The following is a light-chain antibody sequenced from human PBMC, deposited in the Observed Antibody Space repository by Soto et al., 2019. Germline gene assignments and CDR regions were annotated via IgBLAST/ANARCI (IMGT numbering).Light chain of an antibody. CDR2: VAS. V-gene: IGKV3-15*01. CDR1: QSVNQK. J-gene: IGKJ2*01. Sequence: DIVLTQSPATLSVSPGERATLSCRASQSVNQKLGWYQQKPGQAPRLLIYVASYRATGIPARFSGSGSGTEYTLTISTLQAEDFAVYYCQQFNNWPHTFGQGTRLEIK. CDR3: QQFNNWPHT.